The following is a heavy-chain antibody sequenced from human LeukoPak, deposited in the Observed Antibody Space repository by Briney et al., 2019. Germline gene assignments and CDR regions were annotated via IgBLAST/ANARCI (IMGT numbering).Heavy chain of an antibody. D-gene: IGHD2-15*01. Sequence: HPGGSLRLSCAASGFTFSSYGMHWVRQASGKGLEWVGRIRSKANNYATAYVASVKGRFTISRDDSKNTAFLQMNSLKTEDTAVYYCTSNYCSGGSCYLYWGQGTLVTVSS. CDR1: GFTFSSYG. V-gene: IGHV3-73*01. CDR2: IRSKANNYAT. CDR3: TSNYCSGGSCYLY. J-gene: IGHJ4*02.